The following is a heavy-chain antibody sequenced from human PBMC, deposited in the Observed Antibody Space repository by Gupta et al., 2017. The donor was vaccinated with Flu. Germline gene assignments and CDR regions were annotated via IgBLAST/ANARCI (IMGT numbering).Heavy chain of an antibody. Sequence: EVQLLEWRGGFVQRGGSLSVSCEVPVFAFSIVALSCVRQVPGKGLEWVASLGNTSEHSYYADSVKGRFTTSRDNSKNTLFLQLNSLSAEDTAVYYCAKLWNPWSAGCHFDYWGQGALVTVSS. CDR3: AKLWNPWSAGCHFDY. J-gene: IGHJ4*02. CDR2: LGNTSEHS. CDR1: VFAFSIVA. V-gene: IGHV3-23*01. D-gene: IGHD1-1*01.